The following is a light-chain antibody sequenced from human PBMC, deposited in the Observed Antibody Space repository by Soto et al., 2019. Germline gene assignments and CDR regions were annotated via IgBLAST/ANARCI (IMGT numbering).Light chain of an antibody. CDR1: SSDVGRYNY. CDR2: EVS. CDR3: TSYTSSPTLF. J-gene: IGLJ2*01. V-gene: IGLV2-14*01. Sequence: QSALTQPASVSGSPGQSITISCTGTSSDVGRYNYVSWYQQHPGKAPKLMIYEVSNRPSGVSNRFSASKSGNTASLTISVLQAEDEADYYCTSYTSSPTLFFGGGTKLTVL.